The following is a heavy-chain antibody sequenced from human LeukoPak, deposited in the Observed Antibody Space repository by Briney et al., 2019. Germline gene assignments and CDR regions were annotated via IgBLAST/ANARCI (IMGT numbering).Heavy chain of an antibody. D-gene: IGHD6-19*01. CDR1: GFTFSSYS. CDR2: ITPSSAYI. V-gene: IGHV3-21*01. Sequence: GGSLRLSCAASGFTFSSYSMNWVRQAPGRGLEWVSSITPSSAYIYYADSVKGRFSISRDNANNSLSLQMNSLRAEDTAVYYCARASGTSGWYPAFDYWGQGGLVTVSS. CDR3: ARASGTSGWYPAFDY. J-gene: IGHJ4*02.